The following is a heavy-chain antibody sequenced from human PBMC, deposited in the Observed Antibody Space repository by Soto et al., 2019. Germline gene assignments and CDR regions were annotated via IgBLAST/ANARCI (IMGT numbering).Heavy chain of an antibody. CDR3: ARSGYCSTGKCSAFDY. J-gene: IGHJ4*02. CDR1: GFTFSSYV. Sequence: EVQLLESGGGLLQPGGSLRLSCAASGFTFSSYVMNWVRQAPGEGLEWVSTVRGGGDGTYYADSVKGRFTISRDDSKNTLYLQMNSLRADDTAVYFCARSGYCSTGKCSAFDYWGQGTLVTVSS. V-gene: IGHV3-23*01. CDR2: VRGGGDGT. D-gene: IGHD2-8*01.